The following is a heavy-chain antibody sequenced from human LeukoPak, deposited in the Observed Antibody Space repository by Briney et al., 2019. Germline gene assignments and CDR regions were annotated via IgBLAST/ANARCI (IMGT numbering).Heavy chain of an antibody. CDR3: ARNLIPEQLVLNF. CDR2: ISTGGST. V-gene: IGHV4-4*07. CDR1: VDSVNRYH. J-gene: IGHJ4*02. D-gene: IGHD6-13*01. Sequence: PSETLSLTCTVSVDSVNRYHWSCIRQPAGKGRDWIGRISTGGSTNYNPSLKSRVTMSVDTSKNQFSLNLKSVTPEDTAVYYCARNLIPEQLVLNFWGQGTLVTVSS.